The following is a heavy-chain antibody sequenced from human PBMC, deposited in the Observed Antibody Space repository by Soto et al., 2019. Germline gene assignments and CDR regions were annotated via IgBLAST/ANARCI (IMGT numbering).Heavy chain of an antibody. V-gene: IGHV3-7*01. CDR2: IKQDGSEK. Sequence: GGSLRLSCASSGCTFSSYWMSWVRQAPGKGLEWVANIKQDGSEKYYVDSVKGRFTISRDNAKNSLYLQMNSLRAEDTAVYYCARGIVVVPAAPYYYYYYMDVWGKGTTVTVSS. D-gene: IGHD2-2*01. CDR1: GCTFSSYW. CDR3: ARGIVVVPAAPYYYYYYMDV. J-gene: IGHJ6*03.